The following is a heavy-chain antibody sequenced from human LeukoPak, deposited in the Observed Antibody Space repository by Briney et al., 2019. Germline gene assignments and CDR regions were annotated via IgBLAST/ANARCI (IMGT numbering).Heavy chain of an antibody. CDR2: ITSTGTST. CDR1: GFTFPNYA. V-gene: IGHV3-23*01. CDR3: ARGVASGWYLGLDY. D-gene: IGHD6-19*01. Sequence: GGSLRLSCAASGFTFPNYAMTWVRQAPGKGLEWVSPITSTGTSTFYADSVKGRFTVSRDNSNNTLFLQMNSLRVEDSAVYYCARGVASGWYLGLDYWGRGTLVTVSS. J-gene: IGHJ4*02.